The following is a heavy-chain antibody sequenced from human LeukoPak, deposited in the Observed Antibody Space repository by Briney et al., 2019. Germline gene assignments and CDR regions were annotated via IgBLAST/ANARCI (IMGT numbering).Heavy chain of an antibody. Sequence: ASVKVSCKASGYTFTSYGISWVRQAPGQGLEWMGWISAYNGNTNYAQKLQGRVTMTTDTSTSTAYMELRSLRSDDTAVYYCARDWDYDTLTGYSAYWGQGTLVTVSS. V-gene: IGHV1-18*01. D-gene: IGHD3-9*01. CDR2: ISAYNGNT. CDR3: ARDWDYDTLTGYSAY. CDR1: GYTFTSYG. J-gene: IGHJ4*02.